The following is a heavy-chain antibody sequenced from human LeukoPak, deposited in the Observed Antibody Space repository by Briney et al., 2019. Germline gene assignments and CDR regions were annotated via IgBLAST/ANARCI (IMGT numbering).Heavy chain of an antibody. CDR2: ISGSGGTT. CDR3: AKLTGFWGPDAFDI. D-gene: IGHD3-16*01. J-gene: IGHJ3*02. CDR1: GFTFSSYA. V-gene: IGHV3-23*01. Sequence: GGSLRLSCAASGFTFSSYAMSWVRQAPGKGLEWVSSISGSGGTTHYADSVKGRFTISRDNPKNTLYLQMNSLRAEDTAVYYCAKLTGFWGPDAFDIWGQGTMVTVSS.